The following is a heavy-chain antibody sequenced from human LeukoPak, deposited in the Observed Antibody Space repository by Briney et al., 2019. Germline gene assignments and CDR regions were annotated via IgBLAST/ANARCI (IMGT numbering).Heavy chain of an antibody. Sequence: SETLSLTCTVSGGSISTSNYYWGWIRQPPGKGLEWIGNIFYSGSTYYSPSLKSRVTISLDTSRNQFSLKLTSVTAADTAVYYCARVYGSGTYYIEYWGQGTLVTVSS. D-gene: IGHD3-10*01. J-gene: IGHJ4*02. CDR1: GGSISTSNYY. CDR2: IFYSGST. V-gene: IGHV4-39*07. CDR3: ARVYGSGTYYIEY.